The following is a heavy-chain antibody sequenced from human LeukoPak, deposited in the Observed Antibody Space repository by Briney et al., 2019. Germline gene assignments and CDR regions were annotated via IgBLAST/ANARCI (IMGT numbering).Heavy chain of an antibody. CDR2: TYYRSKWYN. CDR1: GDXVSSNSAA. CDR3: ARDQGIAVAAGPYYYYGMDV. V-gene: IGHV6-1*01. D-gene: IGHD6-19*01. J-gene: IGHJ6*02. Sequence: SQTLSPTCAISGDXVSSNSAAWNWIRQSPSRGLGWLGRTYYRSKWYNDYAVSVKSRITINPDTSKNQFSLQLNSVTPEDTAVYYCARDQGIAVAAGPYYYYGMDVWGQGTTVTVSS.